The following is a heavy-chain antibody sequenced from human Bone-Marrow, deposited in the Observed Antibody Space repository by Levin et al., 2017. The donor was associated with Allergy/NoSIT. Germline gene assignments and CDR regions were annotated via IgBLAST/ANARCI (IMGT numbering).Heavy chain of an antibody. CDR1: GFTSSNYG. CDR2: ISYDGKYK. D-gene: IGHD2-2*01. J-gene: IGHJ4*02. V-gene: IGHV3-30*18. CDR3: AKDREYQLLKFWFDY. Sequence: GGSLRLSCAASGFTSSNYGIHWVRQAPGKGLEWVGVISYDGKYKYYGDSVRGRFTISRDNSKNTLYLQMNSLRAEDTAVYYCAKDREYQLLKFWFDYWGQGTLVTVSS.